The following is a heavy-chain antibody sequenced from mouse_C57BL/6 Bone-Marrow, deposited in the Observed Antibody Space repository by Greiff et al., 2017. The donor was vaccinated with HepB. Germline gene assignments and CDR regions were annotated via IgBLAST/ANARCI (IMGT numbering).Heavy chain of an antibody. D-gene: IGHD2-14*01. CDR3: ARWGTLGYFDY. J-gene: IGHJ2*01. V-gene: IGHV1-82*01. Sequence: QVQLQQSGPELVKPGASVKISCKASGYAFSSSWMNWVKQRPGKGLEWIGRIYPGDGDTNYNGKFKGKATLTADKSSSTAYMQLSSLTSEDSAVYFCARWGTLGYFDYWGQGTTLTVSS. CDR1: GYAFSSSW. CDR2: IYPGDGDT.